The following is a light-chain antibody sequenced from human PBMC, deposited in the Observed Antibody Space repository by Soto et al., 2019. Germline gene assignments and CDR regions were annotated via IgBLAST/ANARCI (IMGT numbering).Light chain of an antibody. J-gene: IGLJ3*02. CDR1: SSDVGSYNY. CDR2: EVT. Sequence: QSVVTQPASVSGSPGQSITISCSGTSSDVGSYNYVSWYQQSPGGAPKLLIYEVTNRPSGVSNRFSGSKSDNTASLTISGLQAEDASTYFCSSYTTASIWVFGGGTKVTVL. CDR3: SSYTTASIWV. V-gene: IGLV2-14*01.